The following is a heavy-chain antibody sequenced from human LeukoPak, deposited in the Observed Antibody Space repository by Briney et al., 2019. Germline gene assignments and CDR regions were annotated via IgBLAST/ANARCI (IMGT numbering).Heavy chain of an antibody. CDR3: ANDPFTMIVVPPDDY. J-gene: IGHJ4*02. Sequence: TGGSLRLSCADSGFTLRSYAMNWVRQAPGKGLEWVSAISGSGGSTYYADSVKGRFTISRDNSKNTLYLQMNSLRAEDTAVYSRANDPFTMIVVPPDDYWGQGTLVTVSS. V-gene: IGHV3-23*01. CDR2: ISGSGGST. CDR1: GFTLRSYA. D-gene: IGHD3-22*01.